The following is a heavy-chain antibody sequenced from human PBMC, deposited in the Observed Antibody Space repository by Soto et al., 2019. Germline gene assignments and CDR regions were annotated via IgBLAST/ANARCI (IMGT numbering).Heavy chain of an antibody. V-gene: IGHV3-33*01. CDR3: ARDAVPAAPYEEDYYYYYMDV. CDR2: IWYDGSNK. CDR1: GFTFSSYG. J-gene: IGHJ6*03. D-gene: IGHD2-2*01. Sequence: GGSLRLSCAASGFTFSSYGMHWVRQAPGKGLEWVAVIWYDGSNKYYADSVKGRFTISRDNSKNTLYLQMNSLRAEDTAVYYCARDAVPAAPYEEDYYYYYMDVWGKGTTVTVSS.